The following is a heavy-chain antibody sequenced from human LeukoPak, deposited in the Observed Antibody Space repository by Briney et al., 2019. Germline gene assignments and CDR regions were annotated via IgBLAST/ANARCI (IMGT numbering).Heavy chain of an antibody. Sequence: GGSLRLSCAASGFTFSDYWMHWVRQAPGKGLVWVSRINIDGSDTTYADSVKGRFTISRDNAKSTLYLQINRLRVEDTAVYFCARGRSPTNGGFDYWGQGTLVTVSS. CDR3: ARGRSPTNGGFDY. V-gene: IGHV3-74*01. CDR2: INIDGSDT. CDR1: GFTFSDYW. J-gene: IGHJ4*02. D-gene: IGHD7-27*01.